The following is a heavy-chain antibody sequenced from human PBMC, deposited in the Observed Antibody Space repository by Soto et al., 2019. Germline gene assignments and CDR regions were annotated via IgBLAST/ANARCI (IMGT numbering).Heavy chain of an antibody. D-gene: IGHD2-15*01. CDR3: AKGGVVVVAATRRGY. CDR1: GFTFSSYA. Sequence: GGSLRLSCAASGFTFSSYAMSWVRQAPGKGLEWVSAISVSGGSTYYADSVKGRFTISRDNSKNTLYLQMNSLRAEDTAVYYCAKGGVVVVAATRRGYWGQGTLVTVSS. CDR2: ISVSGGST. J-gene: IGHJ4*02. V-gene: IGHV3-23*01.